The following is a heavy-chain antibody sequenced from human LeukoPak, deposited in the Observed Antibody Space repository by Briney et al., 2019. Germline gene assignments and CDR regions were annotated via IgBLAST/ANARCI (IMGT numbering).Heavy chain of an antibody. V-gene: IGHV3-23*01. D-gene: IGHD5/OR15-5a*01. Sequence: PGGSLRLSCAASGFTFSSYAVSWVRQAPGKGLEWVSAISGSGGSTYYADSVRGRFTISRDNSKNTLYLQMNSLRADDSAIYYCAKPRSSSRRGRTAIVFTGDFDYWGQGTLATVSS. J-gene: IGHJ4*02. CDR3: AKPRSSSRRGRTAIVFTGDFDY. CDR1: GFTFSSYA. CDR2: ISGSGGST.